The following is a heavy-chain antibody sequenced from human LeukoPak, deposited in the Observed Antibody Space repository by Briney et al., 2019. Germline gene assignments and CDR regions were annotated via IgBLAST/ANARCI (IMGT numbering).Heavy chain of an antibody. V-gene: IGHV3-30*02. Sequence: GGSLRLSCAASGFTFSTYGMHWVRQAPGKGLEWVTFIWYDGSNKYYADSVKGRFTISRGNAKNTVFLQMSSLRAEDTALYYCARKSASGNYPLDYWGQGTLVTVSS. CDR3: ARKSASGNYPLDY. CDR2: IWYDGSNK. J-gene: IGHJ4*02. D-gene: IGHD3-10*01. CDR1: GFTFSTYG.